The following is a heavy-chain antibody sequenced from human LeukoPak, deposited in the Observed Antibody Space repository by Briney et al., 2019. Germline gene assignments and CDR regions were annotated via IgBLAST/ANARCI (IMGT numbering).Heavy chain of an antibody. J-gene: IGHJ4*02. Sequence: GGSLRLSCAASGFTFNTYMNWVRQAPGKGLEWVSYVSSSSSITYYADSVKGRFTISRDNAKNSLYLQMNGLRAEDTAVYFCARGGISRPYYFDSWGQGTLVTVSS. CDR3: ARGGISRPYYFDS. CDR1: GFTFNTY. V-gene: IGHV3-48*01. CDR2: VSSSSSIT.